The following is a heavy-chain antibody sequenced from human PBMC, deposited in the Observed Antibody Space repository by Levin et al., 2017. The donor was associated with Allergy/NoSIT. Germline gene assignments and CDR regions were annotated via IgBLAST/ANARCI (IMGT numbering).Heavy chain of an antibody. CDR3: AKDLDYGDYGAFDI. J-gene: IGHJ3*02. CDR1: GFTFSSYG. D-gene: IGHD4-17*01. Sequence: GGSLRLSCAASGFTFSSYGMHWVRQAPGKGLEWVAVISYDGSNKYYADSVKGRFTISRDNSKNTLYLQMNSLRAEDTAVYYCAKDLDYGDYGAFDIWGQGTMVTVSS. V-gene: IGHV3-30*18. CDR2: ISYDGSNK.